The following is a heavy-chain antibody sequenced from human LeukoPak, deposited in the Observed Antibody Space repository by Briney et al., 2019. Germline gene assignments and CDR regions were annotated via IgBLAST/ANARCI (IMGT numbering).Heavy chain of an antibody. J-gene: IGHJ4*02. CDR2: ISYDGSNK. Sequence: GRSLRLSCAASGFTFSSYGMHWVRQAPGKGLEWVAVISYDGSNKYYADSVKGRFTISRDNSKNTLFLQMNSLRAEDTAVYYCAKDYGGKPVGIDYWGQGTLVTVSS. CDR1: GFTFSSYG. D-gene: IGHD4-23*01. V-gene: IGHV3-30*18. CDR3: AKDYGGKPVGIDY.